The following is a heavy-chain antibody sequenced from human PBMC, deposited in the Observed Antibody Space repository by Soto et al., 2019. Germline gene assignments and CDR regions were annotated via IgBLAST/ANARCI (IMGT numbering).Heavy chain of an antibody. CDR3: ARNDYGDYADY. Sequence: SETLSLTCTVSGGSLSRYYWNLVRPPPGKGLEWIGYIYYSGSTNYNPSLKSRVTISVAPSKNQFSLKLSSVTAAATAVYYCARNDYGDYADYWAQGPLVTVSS. J-gene: IGHJ4*02. V-gene: IGHV4-59*01. CDR1: GGSLSRYY. CDR2: IYYSGST. D-gene: IGHD4-17*01.